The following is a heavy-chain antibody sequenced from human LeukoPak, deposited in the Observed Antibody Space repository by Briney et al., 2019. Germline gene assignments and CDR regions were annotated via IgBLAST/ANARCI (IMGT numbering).Heavy chain of an antibody. CDR1: GGSISSDY. Sequence: SETLSLTCTVSGGSISSDYWSWIRQPPGKGLEWIGYIDYSGSANYNPSLKSRVTISVDTSKNQFSLKLSSVTAADTAVYYCARHGSGDSSGFYLWEYWGQGTLVTVSS. D-gene: IGHD3-22*01. V-gene: IGHV4-59*08. CDR3: ARHGSGDSSGFYLWEY. J-gene: IGHJ4*02. CDR2: IDYSGSA.